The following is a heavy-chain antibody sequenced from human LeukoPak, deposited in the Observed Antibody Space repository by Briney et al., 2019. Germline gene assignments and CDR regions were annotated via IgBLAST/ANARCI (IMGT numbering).Heavy chain of an antibody. J-gene: IGHJ3*02. V-gene: IGHV3-23*01. Sequence: GGSLRLSCSASGFTFSNYAMTWVRQAPGKGLEWVSSINYSGEYTYYADSVEGRFTISRDNSKNTLYLQMNSLRAEDTAVYYCAKEYARRVVFYTFEIWGPRSVVTVSS. D-gene: IGHD2-8*01. CDR1: GFTFSNYA. CDR2: INYSGEYT. CDR3: AKEYARRVVFYTFEI.